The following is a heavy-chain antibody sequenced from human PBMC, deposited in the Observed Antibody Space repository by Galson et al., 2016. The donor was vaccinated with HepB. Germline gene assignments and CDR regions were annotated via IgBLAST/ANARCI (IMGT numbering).Heavy chain of an antibody. Sequence: SLRLSCAASGFTFSSYGMHWVRQAPGKGLEWLALISYDGSKKYYADSVKGRFTISRDNAKNTLYLQMNSLRTEDTATYYCARDPSGITLIVVAMGYYYGLDVWGQGTTVTVS. CDR2: ISYDGSKK. V-gene: IGHV3-30*03. CDR3: ARDPSGITLIVVAMGYYYGLDV. D-gene: IGHD3-22*01. CDR1: GFTFSSYG. J-gene: IGHJ6*02.